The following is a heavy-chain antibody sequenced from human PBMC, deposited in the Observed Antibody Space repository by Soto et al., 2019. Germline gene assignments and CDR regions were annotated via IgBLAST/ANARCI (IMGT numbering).Heavy chain of an antibody. V-gene: IGHV1-46*01. CDR1: GYTFTSCY. CDR3: ARDRXCSGGSCYSTTPAHLDY. Sequence: ASVKVSCKASGYTFTSCYMHWVRQAPGQGLEWMGIINPSGGSTSYAQKFQGRVTMTRDTSTSTVYMELSSLRSEDTAVYYCARDRXCSGGSCYSTTPAHLDYWGQGTLVTVSS. D-gene: IGHD2-15*01. CDR2: INPSGGST. J-gene: IGHJ4*02.